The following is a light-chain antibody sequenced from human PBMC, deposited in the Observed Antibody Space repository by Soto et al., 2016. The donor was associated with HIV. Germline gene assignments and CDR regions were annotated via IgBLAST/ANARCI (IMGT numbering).Light chain of an antibody. J-gene: IGLJ2*01. CDR2: EDN. CDR1: KLESKY. CDR3: QAWDANTVI. Sequence: SYELTQPPSASVSPGQTASITCSGHKLESKYTAWYQQKSGQSPVLVIYEDNKRPSGVPARFSGSNSGNTATLTISGTQPMDEADYFCQAWDANTVIFGAGTKLTVL. V-gene: IGLV3-1*01.